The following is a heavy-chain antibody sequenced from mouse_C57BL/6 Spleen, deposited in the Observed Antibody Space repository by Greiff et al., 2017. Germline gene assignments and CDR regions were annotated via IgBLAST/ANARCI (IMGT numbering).Heavy chain of an antibody. J-gene: IGHJ4*01. CDR2: ISSGSSTI. Sequence: EVMLVESGGGLVKPGGSLKLSCAASGFTFSDYGMHWVRQAPEKGLEWVAYISSGSSTIYYADTVKGRFTISRDNAKNTLFLQMTSLRSEVTAMYYCARKHYGSSYDYAMDYWGQGASVTVSS. CDR1: GFTFSDYG. CDR3: ARKHYGSSYDYAMDY. D-gene: IGHD1-1*01. V-gene: IGHV5-17*01.